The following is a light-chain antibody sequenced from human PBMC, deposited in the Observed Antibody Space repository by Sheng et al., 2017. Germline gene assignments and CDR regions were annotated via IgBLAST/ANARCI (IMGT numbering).Light chain of an antibody. CDR1: QDISKD. CDR3: LQHYDFPWT. V-gene: IGKV1-33*01. J-gene: IGKJ1*01. CDR2: GAS. Sequence: DIQMTQSPSSLSASVGDRVTITCQATQDISKDLNWYQQKPGTAPKLLIYGASNLETGVPSRFSGSRSGTEFTFTISSLQPEDIATYYCLQHYDFPWTFGQGTRVEIK.